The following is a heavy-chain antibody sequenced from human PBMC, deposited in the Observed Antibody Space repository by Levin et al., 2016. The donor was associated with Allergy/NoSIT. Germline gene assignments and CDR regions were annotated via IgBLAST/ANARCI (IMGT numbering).Heavy chain of an antibody. J-gene: IGHJ4*02. V-gene: IGHV4-39*01. CDR3: ARLGDSSSWYESDYFDY. D-gene: IGHD6-13*01. CDR2: IYYSGST. Sequence: RQAPGKGLEWIGSIYYSGSTYYNPSLKSRVTISVDTSKNQFSLKLSSVTAADTAVYYCARLGDSSSWYESDYFDYWGQGTLVTVSS.